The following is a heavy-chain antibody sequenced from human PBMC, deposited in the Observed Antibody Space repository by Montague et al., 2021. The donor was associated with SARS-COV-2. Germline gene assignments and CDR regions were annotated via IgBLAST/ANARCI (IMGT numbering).Heavy chain of an antibody. Sequence: SETLSLTCGVSGGSINSYYWSWIRQPAGKGLEWIGRIYTSGRTNHSPSFKSRVTITVDTSTNHLSLKLNSVTAADTAVDYCAGDSRTRGWGYWYHGLDVWGQGTTVIVSS. J-gene: IGHJ6*02. CDR2: IYTSGRT. V-gene: IGHV4-4*07. CDR3: AGDSRTRGWGYWYHGLDV. CDR1: GGSINSYY. D-gene: IGHD2-2*01.